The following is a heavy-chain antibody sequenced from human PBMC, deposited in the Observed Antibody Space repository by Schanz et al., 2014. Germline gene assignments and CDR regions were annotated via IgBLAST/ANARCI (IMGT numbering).Heavy chain of an antibody. CDR1: GITFSSHS. V-gene: IGHV3-48*01. CDR3: ARDHTTESYYSAGPPIDY. D-gene: IGHD1-26*01. J-gene: IGHJ4*02. Sequence: EVHLVESGGGLVQPGGSLRLSCAASGITFSSHSFNWVRQAPGKGLEWISYITYNGGTIYYADSVKGRFTISRDNSKNTVYIQMNSLRAEDTAVYYCARDHTTESYYSAGPPIDYWGQGTLLTVSS. CDR2: ITYNGGTI.